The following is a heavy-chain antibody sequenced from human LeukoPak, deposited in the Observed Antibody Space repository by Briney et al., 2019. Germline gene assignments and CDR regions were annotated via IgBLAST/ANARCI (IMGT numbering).Heavy chain of an antibody. D-gene: IGHD6-19*01. CDR3: ARDLGHWLVLDGGMAD. V-gene: IGHV1-69*13. CDR2: IIPIFGTA. Sequence: ASVKVSCKASGGTFSSYAISWVRQAPGQGLEWMGGIIPIFGTANYAQKFQGRVTITADESTSTAYMELSSLRSEDTAVYYCARDLGHWLVLDGGMADWGQGTLVTVSS. CDR1: GGTFSSYA. J-gene: IGHJ4*02.